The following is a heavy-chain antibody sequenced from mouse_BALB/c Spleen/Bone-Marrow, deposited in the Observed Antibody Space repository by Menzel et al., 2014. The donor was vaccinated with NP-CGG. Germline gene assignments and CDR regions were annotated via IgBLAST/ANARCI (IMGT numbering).Heavy chain of an antibody. CDR3: ARDAMDY. V-gene: IGHV1S137*01. CDR2: ISTYYGDA. CDR1: GYTFTDYA. Sequence: QVQLQQSGAELVRPGVSVKISCKGSGYTFTDYAMHWVKQSHAKSLEWIGVISTYYGDASYNQKFRGKATMAVDKSSSTAYMELARLTSEDSAIYYCARDAMDYWGQGTSVTVSS. J-gene: IGHJ4*01.